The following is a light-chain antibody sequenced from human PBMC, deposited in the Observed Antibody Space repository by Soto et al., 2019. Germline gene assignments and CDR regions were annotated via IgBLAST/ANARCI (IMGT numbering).Light chain of an antibody. CDR2: AAS. J-gene: IGKJ2*01. CDR3: LQHNSYPYT. CDR1: QDIRSD. V-gene: IGKV1-17*01. Sequence: DIQLTQSPSSLSASVGDRVTITCRASQDIRSDFGWYQHKPGTAPKHLIYAASSLQTGVPSRFSGSGSGTEFTLTISSLQPEDFATYYCLQHNSYPYTFGQGTELEIK.